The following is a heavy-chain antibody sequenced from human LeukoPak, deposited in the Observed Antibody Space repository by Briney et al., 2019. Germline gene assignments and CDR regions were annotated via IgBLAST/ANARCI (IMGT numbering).Heavy chain of an antibody. Sequence: QTGGSLRLSCAASRFTFSSYGMSWVRQAPGKGLEWVSAISGSGGSTYYADSVKGRFTISRDKSKNTLYLQMSSLRAEDTAVYYCAKAREGIVVVVAFDYWGQGTLVTVSS. CDR3: AKAREGIVVVVAFDY. V-gene: IGHV3-23*01. D-gene: IGHD2-15*01. CDR1: RFTFSSYG. J-gene: IGHJ4*02. CDR2: ISGSGGST.